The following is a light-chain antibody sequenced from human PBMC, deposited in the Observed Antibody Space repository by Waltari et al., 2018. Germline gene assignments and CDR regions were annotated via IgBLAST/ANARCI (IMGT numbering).Light chain of an antibody. J-gene: IGLJ2*01. CDR2: SNN. CDR3: AAWDDSLNGRGV. V-gene: IGLV1-44*01. Sequence: QSVLTPPPSASGTPGQRVTISCSGSSSNIGSNPVNWYQQLPGTAPHLLIYSNNQRPSGVPDRFSGSKSGTSASLAISGLQSEDEAYYYCAAWDDSLNGRGVFGGGTKLTVL. CDR1: SSNIGSNP.